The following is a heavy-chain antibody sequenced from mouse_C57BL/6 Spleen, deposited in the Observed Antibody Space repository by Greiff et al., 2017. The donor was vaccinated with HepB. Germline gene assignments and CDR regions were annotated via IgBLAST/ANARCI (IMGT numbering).Heavy chain of an antibody. CDR3: ARGYYGSSRYWYFDV. Sequence: EVQRVESGAELVKPGASVKLSCTASGFNIKDYYMHWVKQRTEQGLEWIGRIDPEDGETKYAPKFQGKATITADTSSNTAYLQLSSLTSEDTAVYYCARGYYGSSRYWYFDVWGTGTTVTVSS. V-gene: IGHV14-2*01. CDR1: GFNIKDYY. D-gene: IGHD1-1*01. CDR2: IDPEDGET. J-gene: IGHJ1*03.